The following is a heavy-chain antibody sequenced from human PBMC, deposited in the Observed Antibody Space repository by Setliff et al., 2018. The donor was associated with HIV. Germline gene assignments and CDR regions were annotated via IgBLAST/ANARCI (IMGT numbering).Heavy chain of an antibody. CDR1: GFTFSTYP. Sequence: GGSLRLSCAASGFTFSTYPMSWVRQAPGKGLEWVSGISGSGGSTYYADSVKGRFTISRDNSKNTLYLQMNSLRAEDTAVYYCASIELAAMVPVDYWGQGTLVTVSS. D-gene: IGHD5-18*01. CDR2: ISGSGGST. V-gene: IGHV3-23*01. CDR3: ASIELAAMVPVDY. J-gene: IGHJ4*02.